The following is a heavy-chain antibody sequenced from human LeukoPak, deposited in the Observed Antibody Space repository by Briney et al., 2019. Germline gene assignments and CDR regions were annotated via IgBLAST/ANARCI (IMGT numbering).Heavy chain of an antibody. CDR3: ARDRSGSYEY. V-gene: IGHV1-2*02. CDR1: GYTFTDYY. J-gene: IGHJ4*02. CDR2: INPNSAGT. D-gene: IGHD1-26*01. Sequence: ASVKVPCKASGYTFTDYYMHWVRQAPGQGLEWMGLINPNSAGTNYAQKFQGRVTMTRDTSISTAYLELNSLRSDDTAVYYCARDRSGSYEYWGQGTLVTVSS.